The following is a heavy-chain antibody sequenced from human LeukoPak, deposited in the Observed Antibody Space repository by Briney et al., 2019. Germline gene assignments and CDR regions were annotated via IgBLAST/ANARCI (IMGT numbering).Heavy chain of an antibody. CDR1: GFTFSSYV. D-gene: IGHD5-18*01. CDR3: AKEGPERGYSPNI. V-gene: IGHV3-23*01. J-gene: IGHJ4*02. Sequence: PGGSLRLSCAASGFTFSSYVMSWVRQAPGKGLEWVSGISGSGGTTNYADSVKGRFTISRDNSKNTLYLQMNSLRAEDTAVYYCAKEGPERGYSPNIWGQGTLVTVSS. CDR2: ISGSGGTT.